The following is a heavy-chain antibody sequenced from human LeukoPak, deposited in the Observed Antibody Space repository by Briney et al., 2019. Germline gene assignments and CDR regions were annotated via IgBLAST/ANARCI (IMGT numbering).Heavy chain of an antibody. J-gene: IGHJ4*02. CDR2: INWNGGCT. Sequence: GGSLRLSCAASGFTFDDYGMSWVRQAPGKGLEWVSGINWNGGCTGYADSVKGRFTISRDNAKNSLYLQMNSLRVEDTALYYCARGIRFLEWLSGSDYWGQGTLVTVSS. CDR1: GFTFDDYG. CDR3: ARGIRFLEWLSGSDY. D-gene: IGHD3-3*01. V-gene: IGHV3-20*04.